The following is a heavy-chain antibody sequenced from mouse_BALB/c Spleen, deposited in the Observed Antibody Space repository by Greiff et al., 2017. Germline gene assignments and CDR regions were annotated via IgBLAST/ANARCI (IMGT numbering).Heavy chain of an antibody. V-gene: IGHV5-6-5*01. CDR1: GFTFSSYA. D-gene: IGHD1-1*01. CDR2: ISSGGST. J-gene: IGHJ3*01. Sequence: DVMLVESGGGLVKPGGSLKLSCAASGFTFSSYAMSWVRQTPEKRLEWVASISSGGSTYYPDSVKGRFTISRDNARNILYLQMSSLRSEDTAMYYCARGAYYGSSYSAWFAYWGQGTLVTVSA. CDR3: ARGAYYGSSYSAWFAY.